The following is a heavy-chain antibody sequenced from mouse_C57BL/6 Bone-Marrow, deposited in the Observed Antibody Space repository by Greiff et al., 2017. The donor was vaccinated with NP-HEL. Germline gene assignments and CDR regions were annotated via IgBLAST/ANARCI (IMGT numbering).Heavy chain of an antibody. CDR3: ALQLRLPYFDD. J-gene: IGHJ2*01. D-gene: IGHD3-2*02. CDR2: INPYNGGT. V-gene: IGHV1-19*01. Sequence: VQLQQSGPVLVKPGASVKMSCKASGYTFTDYYMNWVKQSHGKSLEWIGVINPYNGGTSYNQKFKGKATLTVDKSSSTAYMELNSLTSEDSAVYYWALQLRLPYFDDWGQGTTLTVSS. CDR1: GYTFTDYY.